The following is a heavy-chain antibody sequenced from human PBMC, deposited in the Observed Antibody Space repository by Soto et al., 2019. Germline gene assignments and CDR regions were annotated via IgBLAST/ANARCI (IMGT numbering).Heavy chain of an antibody. V-gene: IGHV3-33*01. CDR3: ARVDGGRSPWDY. J-gene: IGHJ4*02. D-gene: IGHD4-17*01. CDR1: GFTFSSYG. CDR2: IWYDGSNK. Sequence: VQLVESGGGVVQPGRSLRLSCAASGFTFSSYGMHWVRQAPGKGLEWVAVIWYDGSNKYYADSVKGRFTISRDNSKNTLYLQMNSLRAEDTAVYYCARVDGGRSPWDYWGQGTLVTVSS.